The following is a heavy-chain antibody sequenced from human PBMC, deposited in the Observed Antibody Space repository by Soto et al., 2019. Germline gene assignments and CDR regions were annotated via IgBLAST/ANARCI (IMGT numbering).Heavy chain of an antibody. D-gene: IGHD2-2*02. CDR1: GFTFSSYA. CDR3: ARLGYCSSTSCYMGLGYYYYGMDV. V-gene: IGHV3-23*01. CDR2: ISGSGGST. J-gene: IGHJ6*02. Sequence: GGSLRLSCAASGFTFSSYAMSWVRQAPGKGLEWVSAISGSGGSTYYADSVKGRFTISRDNSKNTLYLQMNSLRAEDTAVYYCARLGYCSSTSCYMGLGYYYYGMDVWGQGTTVTVSS.